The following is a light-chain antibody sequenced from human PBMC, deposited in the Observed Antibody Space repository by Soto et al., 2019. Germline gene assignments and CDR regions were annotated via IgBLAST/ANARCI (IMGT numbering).Light chain of an antibody. J-gene: IGKJ2*01. Sequence: EIVLTQSPGTLSLSPGERATLSCRASQSVSSSYLAWYQQKPGQAPRLLISGASSRATVIPDRFSGSGSGTDFTLTISRLEPEDFAVYYCQQYGSSPPRYTFGQGTKLEIK. V-gene: IGKV3-20*01. CDR1: QSVSSSY. CDR2: GAS. CDR3: QQYGSSPPRYT.